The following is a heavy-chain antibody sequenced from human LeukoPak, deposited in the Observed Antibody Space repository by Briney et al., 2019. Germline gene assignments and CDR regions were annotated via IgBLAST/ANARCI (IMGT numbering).Heavy chain of an antibody. V-gene: IGHV3-23*01. J-gene: IGHJ4*02. Sequence: PGGSLRLSCATSGFTFSSHAMSWVRQARGTGLEGVSVISSNVGNTYYADSVKGRFTISRDNSKNTLYLQMNSLRGEDTAVYYCARNSEYSSTPINYWGQGTLVTVSS. CDR1: GFTFSSHA. CDR2: ISSNVGNT. CDR3: ARNSEYSSTPINY. D-gene: IGHD6-13*01.